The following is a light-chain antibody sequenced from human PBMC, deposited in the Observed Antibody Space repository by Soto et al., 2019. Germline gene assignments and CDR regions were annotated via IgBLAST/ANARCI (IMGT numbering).Light chain of an antibody. J-gene: IGKJ4*01. V-gene: IGKV3-15*01. CDR3: QQYNDWPSIT. CDR1: QSVRSN. Sequence: EIVMTQSPATLSESPGQRATLSCRASQSVRSNLAWYQQKPGQAPRLLIYGASTRATGIPARFSASGSGTEFTLTISSLQSEDFAVYYCQQYNDWPSITFGGGTKVEIK. CDR2: GAS.